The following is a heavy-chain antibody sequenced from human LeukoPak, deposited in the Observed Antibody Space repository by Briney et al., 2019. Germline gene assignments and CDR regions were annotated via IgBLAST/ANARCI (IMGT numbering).Heavy chain of an antibody. CDR2: ISSSGSTI. Sequence: GGSLRLSCAASGFTFSSYEMIWVRQAPGKGPEWVSYISSSGSTIYYADSVKGRFTISRDNAKNSLYLQMNSLRAEDTALYYCRAGGYSYGLPDYWGQGTLVTVSS. CDR3: RAGGYSYGLPDY. V-gene: IGHV3-48*03. D-gene: IGHD5-18*01. CDR1: GFTFSSYE. J-gene: IGHJ4*02.